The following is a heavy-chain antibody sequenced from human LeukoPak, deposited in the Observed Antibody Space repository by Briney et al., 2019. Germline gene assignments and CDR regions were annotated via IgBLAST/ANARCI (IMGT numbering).Heavy chain of an antibody. CDR1: GGSISSSSYY. J-gene: IGHJ4*02. D-gene: IGHD4-17*01. Sequence: PSETLSLTCTVSGGSISSSSYYWGWVRQPPGKGLEWIGSIYYSGSTYYNPSLKSRVTISVDTSKNQFSLKLSSVTAADTAVYYCARGGTWSVTKLDYWGQGTLVTVSS. CDR2: IYYSGST. CDR3: ARGGTWSVTKLDY. V-gene: IGHV4-39*07.